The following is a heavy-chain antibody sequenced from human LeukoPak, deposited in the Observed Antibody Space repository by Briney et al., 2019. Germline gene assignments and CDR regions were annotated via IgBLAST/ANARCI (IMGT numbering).Heavy chain of an antibody. J-gene: IGHJ4*02. CDR1: GGSISSGGYY. Sequence: SETLSLTCTVSGGSISSGGYYWNWIRQQPGNGLEWIGFIYYTGRTDYNPSLKSRLTISVDTSKNQFSLKLSSVTAADTAVYYCASAPSGSYSDYWGQGILVTVSS. CDR2: IYYTGRT. D-gene: IGHD1-26*01. CDR3: ASAPSGSYSDY. V-gene: IGHV4-31*03.